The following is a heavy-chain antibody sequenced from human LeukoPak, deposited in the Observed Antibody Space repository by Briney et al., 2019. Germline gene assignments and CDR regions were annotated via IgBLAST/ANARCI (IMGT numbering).Heavy chain of an antibody. CDR3: AKGPNEDSNYLSDR. J-gene: IGHJ5*02. CDR1: GFRFSTYA. V-gene: IGHV3-23*01. CDR2: IIGSGDDS. D-gene: IGHD4-11*01. Sequence: GGSLRLSCAASGFRFSTYAMSWVRQAPGRGLEWVSLIIGSGDDSSYRDSVKGRFTISRDSSRSTLYLQMNSLRAEDTAVYYCAKGPNEDSNYLSDRWGQGTLVTVPS.